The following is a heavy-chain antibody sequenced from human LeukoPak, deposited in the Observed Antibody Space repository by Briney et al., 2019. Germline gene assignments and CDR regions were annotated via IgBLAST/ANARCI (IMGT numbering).Heavy chain of an antibody. Sequence: ASVKVSCKASGYTFTSYDINWVRQATGQGLEWMGWMNPNSGNTGYAQEFQGRVTMTTDTSTSTAYMELRSLRSDDTAVYYCARDLSYYYDSSGLSVVDYWGQGTLVTVSS. V-gene: IGHV1-8*01. J-gene: IGHJ4*02. CDR3: ARDLSYYYDSSGLSVVDY. CDR2: MNPNSGNT. CDR1: GYTFTSYD. D-gene: IGHD3-22*01.